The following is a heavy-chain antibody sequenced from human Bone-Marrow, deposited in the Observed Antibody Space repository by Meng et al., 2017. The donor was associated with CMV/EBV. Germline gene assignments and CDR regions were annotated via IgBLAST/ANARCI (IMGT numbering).Heavy chain of an antibody. CDR2: INPSGGST. Sequence: ASVKVSCKASGYTFTSYYMHWVRQAPGQGLEWMGIINPSGGSTSYAQKFQGRVTMTRDTSTSTVYMELSSLRSEDTAVYYCARDYVDYGGNGGMDVWGQGTTVTGYS. D-gene: IGHD4-23*01. CDR3: ARDYVDYGGNGGMDV. CDR1: GYTFTSYY. J-gene: IGHJ6*01. V-gene: IGHV1-46*01.